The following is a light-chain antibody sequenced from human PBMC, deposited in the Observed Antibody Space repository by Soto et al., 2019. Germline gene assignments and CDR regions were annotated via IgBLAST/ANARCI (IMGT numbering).Light chain of an antibody. Sequence: IQLTQSPSSLSASVGDRVTITCRASQSIGDSLAWYQQKPGKAPYPVSSEVSSLERGVPSRFSGSGSGTDFTLTISSMKPDDFETFYCQQYNGYSRTVGQGTKVDIK. J-gene: IGKJ1*01. CDR1: QSIGDS. CDR2: EVS. V-gene: IGKV1-5*01. CDR3: QQYNGYSRT.